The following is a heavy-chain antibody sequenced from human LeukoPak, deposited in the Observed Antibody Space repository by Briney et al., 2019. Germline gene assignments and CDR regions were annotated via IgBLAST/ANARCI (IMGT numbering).Heavy chain of an antibody. CDR1: GYSFTNYW. Sequence: GESLKISCKGSGYSFTNYWIGWVRQLPGKGLEWMGIIYPSDSDTRYSPSFQGQVTISADKSISTAYLQWSSLKASDTAMYYCARTLLWFGESFDYWGQGTLVTVSS. V-gene: IGHV5-51*01. CDR2: IYPSDSDT. D-gene: IGHD3-10*01. CDR3: ARTLLWFGESFDY. J-gene: IGHJ4*02.